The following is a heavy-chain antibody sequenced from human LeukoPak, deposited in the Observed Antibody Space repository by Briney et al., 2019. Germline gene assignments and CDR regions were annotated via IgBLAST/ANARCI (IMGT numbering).Heavy chain of an antibody. CDR1: GFTFSSYS. V-gene: IGHV3-48*04. J-gene: IGHJ6*02. D-gene: IGHD6-13*01. Sequence: GGSLRLSCAASGFTFSSYSMNWVRQAPGKGLEWVSYISSSSSTICYADSVKGRFTISRDNAKNSLYLQMNSLRAEDTAVYYCARGDSSSWYYYYGMDVWGQGTTVTVSS. CDR2: ISSSSSTI. CDR3: ARGDSSSWYYYYGMDV.